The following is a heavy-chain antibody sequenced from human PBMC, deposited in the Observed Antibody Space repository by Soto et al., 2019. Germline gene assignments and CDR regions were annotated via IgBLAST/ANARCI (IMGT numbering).Heavy chain of an antibody. D-gene: IGHD2-15*01. CDR3: ARDFYGGFSYGPGDS. J-gene: IGHJ4*02. CDR2: IKQDGSKA. V-gene: IGHV3-7*01. CDR1: GFAFWGDW. Sequence: GGSLRLSCVASGFAFWGDWKSWVRQAPGKGLEWVANIKQDGSKAQYLESVRGRFTISRDNSKSSVYLQMNSLRAEDTALYYCARDFYGGFSYGPGDSWGQGTLVTVSS.